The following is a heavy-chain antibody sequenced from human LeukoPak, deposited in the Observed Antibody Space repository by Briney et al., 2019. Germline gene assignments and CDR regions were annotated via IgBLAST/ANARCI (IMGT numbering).Heavy chain of an antibody. V-gene: IGHV1-18*01. CDR3: ARAYTAMVLDY. Sequence: GASVKVSCKASGYTFTSYGISWVRQAPGQGLEWMGWISAYNGNTNYAQKLQGRVTMTTDTSTSTAYMELSSLRSEDTAVYYCARAYTAMVLDYWGQGTLVTVSS. D-gene: IGHD5-18*01. J-gene: IGHJ4*02. CDR1: GYTFTSYG. CDR2: ISAYNGNT.